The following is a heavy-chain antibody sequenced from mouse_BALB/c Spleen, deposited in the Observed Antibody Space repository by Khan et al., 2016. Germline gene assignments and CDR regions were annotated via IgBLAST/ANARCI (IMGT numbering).Heavy chain of an antibody. J-gene: IGHJ4*01. CDR3: ARHGRSYDYYAMDY. CDR1: GYAFSSYW. Sequence: QVQLQQSGAELVRPGSSVKISCKASGYAFSSYWMNWVKQRPGQGLEWIGQIYPGDGDTNYNGKFKGKATLTADKSSSTAYMQLSSLTSADSAVYCGARHGRSYDYYAMDYGGQGTSVTGSS. V-gene: IGHV1-80*01. D-gene: IGHD1-1*01. CDR2: IYPGDGDT.